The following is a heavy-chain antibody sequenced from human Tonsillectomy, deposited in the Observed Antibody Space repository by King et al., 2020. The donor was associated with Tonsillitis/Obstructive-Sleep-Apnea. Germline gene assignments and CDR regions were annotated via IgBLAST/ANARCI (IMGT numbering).Heavy chain of an antibody. J-gene: IGHJ3*01. CDR3: ARGLAAPN. D-gene: IGHD6-13*01. V-gene: IGHV3-66*01. Sequence: VQLVESGGGLVQPGGSVRLSCAASGLTFIANYLNWVRQAPGKGLEWVSIINSDGSTYYADSVKGRFTVSRDNSKNMLFLQMNSLRAEDTAVYYFARGLAAPNWGQGTMVTVSS. CDR1: GLTFIANY. CDR2: INSDGST.